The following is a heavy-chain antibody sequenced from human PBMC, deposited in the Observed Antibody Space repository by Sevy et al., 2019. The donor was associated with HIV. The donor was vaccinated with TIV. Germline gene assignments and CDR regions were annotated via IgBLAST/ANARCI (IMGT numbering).Heavy chain of an antibody. D-gene: IGHD3-16*01. CDR3: ARGGRFGRYFDV. CDR1: GFTFSHYW. V-gene: IGHV3-7*01. CDR2: IKEGGGGK. Sequence: GGSLRLSCAASGFTFSHYWMSWVRQAPGKGLEWVADIKEGGGGKYYADSVRGRFTLSRDNSKNSLDLQMGSLRAEDTAVYYCARGGRFGRYFDVWGRGTLVTVSS. J-gene: IGHJ2*01.